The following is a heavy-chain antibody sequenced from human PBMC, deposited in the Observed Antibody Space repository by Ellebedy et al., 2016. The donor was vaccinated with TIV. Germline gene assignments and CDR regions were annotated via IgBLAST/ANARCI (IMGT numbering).Heavy chain of an antibody. D-gene: IGHD3-10*01. Sequence: GESLKISCAASGFTFSSYTINWVRQAPGKGLEWVAFIRFDGNNAYYADSAKGRFTISSDNAKNTLYLQMNSLRAEDTAVYYCAKDRGNYGGAPYNGMDIWGQGTTVTVSS. V-gene: IGHV3-30*02. J-gene: IGHJ6*02. CDR3: AKDRGNYGGAPYNGMDI. CDR1: GFTFSSYT. CDR2: IRFDGNNA.